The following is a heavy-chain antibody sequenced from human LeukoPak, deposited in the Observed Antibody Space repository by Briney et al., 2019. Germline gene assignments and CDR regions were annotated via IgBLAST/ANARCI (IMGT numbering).Heavy chain of an antibody. D-gene: IGHD4-17*01. CDR3: ARAQPKADYGDYETTGLNWFDP. Sequence: SVKVSCKASGGTFSSYAISWVRQAPGQGLEWMGRIIPIFGTANYAQKLQGRVTITTDESTSTAYMELSSLRSEDTAVYYCARAQPKADYGDYETTGLNWFDPWGQGTLVTVSS. CDR2: IIPIFGTA. V-gene: IGHV1-69*05. CDR1: GGTFSSYA. J-gene: IGHJ5*02.